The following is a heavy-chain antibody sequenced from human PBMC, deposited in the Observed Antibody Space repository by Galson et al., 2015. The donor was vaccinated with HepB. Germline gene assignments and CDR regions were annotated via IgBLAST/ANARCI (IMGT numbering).Heavy chain of an antibody. V-gene: IGHV3-7*01. CDR2: IKQDGSEK. CDR3: EKEGRTAAAGVGWEFDY. CDR1: GFTFSSYW. D-gene: IGHD6-13*01. Sequence: SLRLSCAVSGFTFSSYWMSWVRQAPGKGLEWVSNIKQDGSEKSYVDSVEGRFTISRDNAKNSLYLQMNSLRVEDTAVYYCEKEGRTAAAGVGWEFDYWGQGSLVTVSS. J-gene: IGHJ4*02.